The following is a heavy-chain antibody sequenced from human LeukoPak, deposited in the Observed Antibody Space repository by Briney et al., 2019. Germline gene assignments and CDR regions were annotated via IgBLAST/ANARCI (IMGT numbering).Heavy chain of an antibody. CDR3: ARGRNLEWFDY. V-gene: IGHV4-59*01. Sequence: ASETLSLTCTVSGDSISSYYWSWIRQPPGGGLEWVGYIYHSGSTNYNPSLKSRVTISLDTSKNQFSLKLNSVTAADTAVYYCARGRNLEWFDYWGQGTLVTVSS. CDR2: IYHSGST. D-gene: IGHD3-3*01. J-gene: IGHJ5*01. CDR1: GDSISSYY.